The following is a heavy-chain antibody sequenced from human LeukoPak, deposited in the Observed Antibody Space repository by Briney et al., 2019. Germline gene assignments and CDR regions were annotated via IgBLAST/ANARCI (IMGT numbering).Heavy chain of an antibody. J-gene: IGHJ5*02. CDR2: IIPIFGTA. CDR3: ARAPPTVTTRWFDP. Sequence: ASVKVSCKASGGTFSSYAISWVRQAPGQGLEWMGGIIPIFGTANYAQKLQGRVTMTRDTSTSTVYMELSNLRSEDTAVYYCARAPPTVTTRWFDPWGQGTLVTVSS. V-gene: IGHV1-69*05. CDR1: GGTFSSYA. D-gene: IGHD4-17*01.